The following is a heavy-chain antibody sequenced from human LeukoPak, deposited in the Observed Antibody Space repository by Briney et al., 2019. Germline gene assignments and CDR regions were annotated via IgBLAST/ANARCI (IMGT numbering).Heavy chain of an antibody. J-gene: IGHJ4*02. CDR2: INPSGGST. D-gene: IGHD3-22*01. CDR3: ARVIGYYDSSELDY. V-gene: IGHV1-46*01. Sequence: PLASVKVSCKASGYTFTSYYMHWVRQAPGQGLEWMGIINPSGGSTSYAQKFQGRVTMTRDTSISTAYMELSRLRSDDTAVYYCARVIGYYDSSELDYWGQGTLVTVSS. CDR1: GYTFTSYY.